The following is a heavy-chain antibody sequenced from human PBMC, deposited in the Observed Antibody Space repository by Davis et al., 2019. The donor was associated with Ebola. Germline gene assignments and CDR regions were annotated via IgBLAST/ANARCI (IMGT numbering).Heavy chain of an antibody. CDR1: GYTFTDYY. J-gene: IGHJ6*04. Sequence: ASMKVSCKASGYTFTDYYMHWVRQAPGQGLEWMGRINPNSGGTNYAPKFLGRVTMTRDTSISTAYMELSRLRSDDTAMYYCARGEATRTPRSVGMDVWGRGTTVTVSS. V-gene: IGHV1-2*06. CDR3: ARGEATRTPRSVGMDV. CDR2: INPNSGGT. D-gene: IGHD6-6*01.